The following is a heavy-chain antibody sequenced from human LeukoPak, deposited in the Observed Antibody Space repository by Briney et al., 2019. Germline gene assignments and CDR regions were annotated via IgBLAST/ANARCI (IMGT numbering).Heavy chain of an antibody. Sequence: GGSLRLSCAASGFTFIGYTMGGVRQAPGKGLEWVSVISGSGGSTYYADSVKGRFTISRDNSKNTLYLQMNSLRAEDTAVYYCAKGEGILLLFDLWGQGTLVTVSS. V-gene: IGHV3-23*01. CDR2: ISGSGGST. CDR3: AKGEGILLLFDL. J-gene: IGHJ5*01. D-gene: IGHD2-15*01. CDR1: GFTFIGYT.